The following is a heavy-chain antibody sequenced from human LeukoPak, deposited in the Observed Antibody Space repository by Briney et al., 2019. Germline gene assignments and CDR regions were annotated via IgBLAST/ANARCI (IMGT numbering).Heavy chain of an antibody. CDR3: AKSGARGRGSSWYKSYYYYMDV. V-gene: IGHV3-23*01. CDR1: GFTFSSYA. Sequence: GGSLRLSCAASGFTFSSYAMSWVRQARGKGLEWVSAISGSGGSTYYADSAKGRFTISRDNSKNTLYLQMNSLRAEDTAVYYCAKSGARGRGSSWYKSYYYYMDVWGKGTTVTVSS. J-gene: IGHJ6*03. CDR2: ISGSGGST. D-gene: IGHD6-13*01.